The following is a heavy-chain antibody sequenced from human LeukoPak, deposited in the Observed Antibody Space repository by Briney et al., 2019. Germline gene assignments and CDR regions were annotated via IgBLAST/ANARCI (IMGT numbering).Heavy chain of an antibody. CDR2: ISSSGSTI. Sequence: GGSLRLSCAASGFTFSSYEMNWVRQAPGKGLEWVSYISSSGSTIYYADSVKGRFTISRDNAKNSLYLQMNSLRAEDTAVYYCAKGGMGQYDILTGYYKIPDFDYWGQGTLVTVSS. J-gene: IGHJ4*02. D-gene: IGHD3-9*01. V-gene: IGHV3-48*03. CDR3: AKGGMGQYDILTGYYKIPDFDY. CDR1: GFTFSSYE.